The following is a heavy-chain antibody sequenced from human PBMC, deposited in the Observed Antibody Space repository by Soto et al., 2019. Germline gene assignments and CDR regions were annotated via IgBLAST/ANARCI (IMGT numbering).Heavy chain of an antibody. V-gene: IGHV1-46*01. CDR1: GYTFTDYY. J-gene: IGHJ4*02. Sequence: QVQLVQSGAGVKKPGASVKLSCKTSGYTFTDYYIHWVRQAPGQGLEWMGIINPRNANTNYAQKFQGRVTMTRDTPTSTVYMDLSSLRSEDTAVYYCARSAQSDFWSGIGDYWGQGTLVTVSS. CDR2: INPRNANT. CDR3: ARSAQSDFWSGIGDY. D-gene: IGHD3-3*01.